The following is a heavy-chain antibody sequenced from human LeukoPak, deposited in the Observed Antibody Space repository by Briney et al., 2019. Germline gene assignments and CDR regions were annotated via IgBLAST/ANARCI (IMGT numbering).Heavy chain of an antibody. CDR3: ARERRDYNIPRHFDY. CDR1: GFTFSSHG. CDR2: IWYDGSNK. Sequence: PGRSLRLSCAASGFTFSSHGMHWVRQAPGKGLEWVAVIWYDGSNKYYADSVKGRFTISRDNSKNTLHLQMNSLRAEDTAVYYCARERRDYNIPRHFDYWGQGTLVTVSS. D-gene: IGHD3-22*01. J-gene: IGHJ4*02. V-gene: IGHV3-33*01.